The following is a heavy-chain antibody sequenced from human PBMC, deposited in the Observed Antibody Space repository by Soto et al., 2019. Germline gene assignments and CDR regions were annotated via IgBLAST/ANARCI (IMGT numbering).Heavy chain of an antibody. Sequence: SETLSLTCAVYGGSFSGYYWSWIRQPPGKGLEWIGEINHSGSTNYNPSLKSRVTISVDTSKNQFSLKLSSVTAADTAVYYCARGRYSGYGPRPILDFDYWGQGTLVTVSS. V-gene: IGHV4-34*01. CDR2: INHSGST. CDR3: ARGRYSGYGPRPILDFDY. J-gene: IGHJ4*02. D-gene: IGHD5-12*01. CDR1: GGSFSGYY.